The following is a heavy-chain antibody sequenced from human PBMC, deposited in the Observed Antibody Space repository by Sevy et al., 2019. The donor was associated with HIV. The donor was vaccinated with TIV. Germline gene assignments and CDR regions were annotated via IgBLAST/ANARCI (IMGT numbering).Heavy chain of an antibody. CDR1: GGSISSGDYY. Sequence: SETLSHTCTVSGGSISSGDYYWSWIRQPPGKGLEWIGYIYYSGSTYYNPSLRSRVTISVDTSKNQFSLKLSSVTAADTAVYYCASRPRNYYDSSGYLYDYWGQGTLVTVSS. J-gene: IGHJ4*02. D-gene: IGHD3-22*01. CDR2: IYYSGST. V-gene: IGHV4-30-4*01. CDR3: ASRPRNYYDSSGYLYDY.